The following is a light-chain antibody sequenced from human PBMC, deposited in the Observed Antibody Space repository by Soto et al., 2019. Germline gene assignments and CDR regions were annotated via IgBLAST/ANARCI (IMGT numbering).Light chain of an antibody. CDR3: SSYVNINNLRV. Sequence: QSVLTQPPSASGSPGQSVTISCTGTSSDIGTYKYVSWYQQHPGKAPKLIIYEVNERPSGVPDRFSGSKSGNTASLTVSGLRAEDEADYYCSSYVNINNLRVFGTGTKVTVL. CDR2: EVN. J-gene: IGLJ1*01. CDR1: SSDIGTYKY. V-gene: IGLV2-8*01.